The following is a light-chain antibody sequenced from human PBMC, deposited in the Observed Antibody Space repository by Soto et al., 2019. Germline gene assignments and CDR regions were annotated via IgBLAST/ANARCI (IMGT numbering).Light chain of an antibody. CDR1: QSVSTN. Sequence: EIVMTQSPATLSVSPGERATLSCRASQSVSTNLAWYQQKPGQAPRLLIYGASTRATGIPARFSGSGSGTEFTLTINSMQSEDFAVYYCQQYNTWPPINSGQGTRVEIK. CDR3: QQYNTWPPIN. J-gene: IGKJ5*01. V-gene: IGKV3-15*01. CDR2: GAS.